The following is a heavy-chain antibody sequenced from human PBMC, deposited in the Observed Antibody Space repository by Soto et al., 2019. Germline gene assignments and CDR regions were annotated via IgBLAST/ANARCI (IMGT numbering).Heavy chain of an antibody. Sequence: PSETLSLTCTVSGGSISSGDYYWSWIRQPPGKGLEWIGYIYYSGSTYYNPSLKSRVTISVDTSKNQFSLKLSSVTAADTAVYYCARGIGYCISTSCYESVWFDPWGQGTLVTVSS. CDR3: ARGIGYCISTSCYESVWFDP. J-gene: IGHJ5*02. CDR1: GGSISSGDYY. CDR2: IYYSGST. D-gene: IGHD2-2*01. V-gene: IGHV4-30-4*01.